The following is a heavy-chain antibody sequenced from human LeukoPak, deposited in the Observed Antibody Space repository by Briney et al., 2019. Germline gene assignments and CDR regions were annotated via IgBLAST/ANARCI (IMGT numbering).Heavy chain of an antibody. J-gene: IGHJ6*03. CDR2: INTNTGNP. D-gene: IGHD6-13*01. CDR1: GYTFTSYA. V-gene: IGHV7-4-1*02. CDR3: ATSIAAAIRPYYYMDV. Sequence: GASVKVSCKASGYTFTSYAMNWVRQAPGQGLEWMGWINTNTGNPTYAQGFTGRFVFSLDTSVSTAYLQISSLKAEDTAVYYCATSIAAAIRPYYYMDVWGKGTTVTVSS.